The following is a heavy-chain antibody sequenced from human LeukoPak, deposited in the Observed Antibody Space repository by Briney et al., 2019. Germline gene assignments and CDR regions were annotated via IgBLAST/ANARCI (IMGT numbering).Heavy chain of an antibody. CDR2: IKQDGSEK. CDR1: GFTFSSYW. J-gene: IGHJ4*02. CDR3: AKLSSGWY. D-gene: IGHD6-19*01. Sequence: GGSLRLSCAASGFTFSSYWVSWVRQAPGKGLEWVANIKQDGSEKYYVDSVKGRFTISRDNAKNSLYLQMNSLRAEDTAVYYCAKLSSGWYWGQGTLVTVSS. V-gene: IGHV3-7*03.